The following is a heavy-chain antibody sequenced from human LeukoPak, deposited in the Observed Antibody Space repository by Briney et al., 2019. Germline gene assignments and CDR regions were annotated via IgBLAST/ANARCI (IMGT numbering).Heavy chain of an antibody. V-gene: IGHV4-59*01. CDR1: GGSISNNY. J-gene: IGHJ4*02. CDR3: ARGGWSLDY. Sequence: SETLSLTCTVSGGSISNNYWSWIRQPPGEGLERIGYVYYSGSTNYNPSLKSRVTISVDTSKNQFSLQLSSVTAADTAVYYCARGGWSLDYWGQGILVTVSS. D-gene: IGHD2-15*01. CDR2: VYYSGST.